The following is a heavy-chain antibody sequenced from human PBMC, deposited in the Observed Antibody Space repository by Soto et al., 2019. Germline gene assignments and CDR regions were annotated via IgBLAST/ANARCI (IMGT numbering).Heavy chain of an antibody. CDR3: ARERVTIEGDAFDI. V-gene: IGHV3-33*01. CDR1: GFTFSSYG. Sequence: GGSLRLSCAASGFTFSSYGMHWVRQAPGKGPEWVAVIWYDGSNKYYADSVKGRFTISRDNSKNTLYLQMNSLRAEDTAVYYCARERVTIEGDAFDIWGQGTMVTVSS. J-gene: IGHJ3*02. D-gene: IGHD3-10*01. CDR2: IWYDGSNK.